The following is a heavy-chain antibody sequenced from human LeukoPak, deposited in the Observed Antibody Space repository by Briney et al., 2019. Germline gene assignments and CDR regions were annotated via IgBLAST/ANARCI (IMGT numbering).Heavy chain of an antibody. CDR1: GIAISSYW. V-gene: IGHV3-7*01. CDR3: ARDPNVGPTAHFDY. D-gene: IGHD1-26*01. J-gene: IGHJ4*02. CDR2: IRGDGSVK. Sequence: GGSLRLSCAASGIAISSYWMSWVRQAPGKGLEWVANIRGDGSVKYYVDSVKGRFTISRDNAKNSLYLQVNSLRAEDTAVYFCARDPNVGPTAHFDYWGQGTLVTVSS.